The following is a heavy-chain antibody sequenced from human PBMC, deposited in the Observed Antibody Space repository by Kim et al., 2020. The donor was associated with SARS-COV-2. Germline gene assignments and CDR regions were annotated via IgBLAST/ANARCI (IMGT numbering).Heavy chain of an antibody. CDR3: ARSGYCATTHCLRGNWFDP. Sequence: SETLSLTCAVYGETFTGYYWSWIRQSPGKGLEWIGEINHIGSINYNPSLKSRVIISVDTSKNQFSLKVMSGNVTDTAVYYCARSGYCATTHCLRGNWFDPWGQGTRVTVSS. J-gene: IGHJ5*02. CDR2: INHIGSI. V-gene: IGHV4-34*01. D-gene: IGHD2-15*01. CDR1: GETFTGYY.